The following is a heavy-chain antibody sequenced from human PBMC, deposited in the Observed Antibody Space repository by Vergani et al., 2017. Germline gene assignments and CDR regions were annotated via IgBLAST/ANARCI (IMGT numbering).Heavy chain of an antibody. Sequence: EVQLLESGGGLAQPGGSLRLSCAASGFTFSSYAMSWVRQAPGKGLEWVSAISGSGGSTYYADSVKGRFTISRDNAKNSLYLDMSSLRAEDTAVYYCARDPDFLLYRPSKGAFDIWGQGTMVTVSS. CDR3: ARDPDFLLYRPSKGAFDI. J-gene: IGHJ3*02. V-gene: IGHV3-23*01. D-gene: IGHD3-3*01. CDR2: ISGSGGST. CDR1: GFTFSSYA.